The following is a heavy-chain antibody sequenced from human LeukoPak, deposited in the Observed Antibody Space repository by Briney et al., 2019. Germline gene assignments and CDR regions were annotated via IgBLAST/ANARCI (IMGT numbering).Heavy chain of an antibody. Sequence: ASVKASCKASGGTFSSYAISWVRQAPGQGLEWMGGIIPIFGTANYAQKFQGRVTITTDESTSTAYMELSSLRSEDTAVYYCARERYSGYDPSPYFDYWGQGTLVTVSS. CDR3: ARERYSGYDPSPYFDY. CDR1: GGTFSSYA. CDR2: IIPIFGTA. V-gene: IGHV1-69*05. D-gene: IGHD5-12*01. J-gene: IGHJ4*02.